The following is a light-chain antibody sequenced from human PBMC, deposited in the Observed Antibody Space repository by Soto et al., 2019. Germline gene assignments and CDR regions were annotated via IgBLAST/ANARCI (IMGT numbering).Light chain of an antibody. CDR2: TAS. Sequence: DIQMTPSPSSLSASVGDRVTITCRASQSISTYLNWYYQKPGTAPKLLIYTASTLQSWVPSRFSGSGSGTDFTLTISSLQPEDFATYYCQQSYNVPHTFGQGTKLDIK. V-gene: IGKV1-39*01. CDR3: QQSYNVPHT. CDR1: QSISTY. J-gene: IGKJ2*01.